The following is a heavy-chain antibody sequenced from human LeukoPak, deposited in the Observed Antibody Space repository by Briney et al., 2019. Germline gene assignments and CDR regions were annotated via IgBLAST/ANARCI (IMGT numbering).Heavy chain of an antibody. CDR2: ISWNSVTI. CDR1: GFTFDDYA. Sequence: GRSLRLSCAASGFTFDDYAMHWVRQAPGKGLEWVSGISWNSVTIGYADSVKGRFTISRDNAKNSLYLQMNSLRAEDTALYYCAKDMNYYDSSTYYYKFDSWGQGTLVTVSS. CDR3: AKDMNYYDSSTYYYKFDS. J-gene: IGHJ4*02. V-gene: IGHV3-9*01. D-gene: IGHD3-22*01.